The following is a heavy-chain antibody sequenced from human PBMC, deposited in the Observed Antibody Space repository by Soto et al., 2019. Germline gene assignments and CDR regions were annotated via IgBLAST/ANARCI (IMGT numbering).Heavy chain of an antibody. J-gene: IGHJ3*02. Sequence: PSQTLSLTCTVPGGSISSYYWSWIRQPPGKGREWIGYIYYSGSTNYNPSLKSGVTLSVDTSKNQFSLKLSSVTAADTAAYFCAREFPGVVVDDAFDIWGQGTMVTVSS. CDR1: GGSISSYY. D-gene: IGHD3-22*01. V-gene: IGHV4-59*01. CDR2: IYYSGST. CDR3: AREFPGVVVDDAFDI.